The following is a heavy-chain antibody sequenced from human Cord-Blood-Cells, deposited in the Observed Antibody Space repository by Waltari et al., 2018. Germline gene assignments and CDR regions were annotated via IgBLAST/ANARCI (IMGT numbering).Heavy chain of an antibody. CDR1: GGSFRGYY. Sequence: QVQLQQWGAGLLKPSETLSLTCAVYGGSFRGYYLSWIRQAPGKGLEWIGEINHSGSTNYNPSLKSRVTISVDTSKNQFSLKLSSVTAADTAVYYCARGQPDIVVVPAAIPAFDIWGQGTMVTVSS. D-gene: IGHD2-2*02. CDR2: INHSGST. CDR3: ARGQPDIVVVPAAIPAFDI. V-gene: IGHV4-34*01. J-gene: IGHJ3*02.